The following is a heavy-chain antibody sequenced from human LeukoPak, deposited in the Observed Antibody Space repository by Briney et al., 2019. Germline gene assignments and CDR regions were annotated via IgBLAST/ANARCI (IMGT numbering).Heavy chain of an antibody. CDR1: GGTFSSYA. J-gene: IGHJ6*03. Sequence: SVKVSCKASGGTFSSYAISWVRQAPGQGLEWMGGIIPIFGTANYAQKFQGRVTITADESTSTAYMELSSLRSEDTAVYYCARGRKAVTTTRSYYYYMDVWGKGTTVTVSS. CDR3: ARGRKAVTTTRSYYYYMDV. CDR2: IIPIFGTA. D-gene: IGHD4-17*01. V-gene: IGHV1-69*13.